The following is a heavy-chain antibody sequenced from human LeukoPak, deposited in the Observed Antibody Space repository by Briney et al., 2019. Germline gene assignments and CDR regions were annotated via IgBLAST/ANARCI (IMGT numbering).Heavy chain of an antibody. CDR2: IYYSGST. CDR1: GGSISSGDYY. D-gene: IGHD2/OR15-2a*01. Sequence: SETLSLTCTVSGGSISSGDYYWSWIRQPPGKGLEWIGYIYYSGSTYYNPSLKSRVTISVDTSKNQFSLKLSSVTAADTAVYYCARGTTMHYYYYMDVWGKGTTVTVSS. CDR3: ARGTTMHYYYYMDV. J-gene: IGHJ6*03. V-gene: IGHV4-30-4*08.